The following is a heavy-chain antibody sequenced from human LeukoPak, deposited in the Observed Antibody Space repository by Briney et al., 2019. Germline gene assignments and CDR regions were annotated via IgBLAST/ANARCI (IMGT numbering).Heavy chain of an antibody. CDR3: AKEGEQWLVRGGAFDI. V-gene: IGHV3-23*01. D-gene: IGHD6-19*01. CDR2: ISGSGGST. CDR1: GFTFSSYA. J-gene: IGHJ3*02. Sequence: PGGSLRLSCAASGFTFSSYAMSWVRQAPGKGPEWVSAISGSGGSTYYADSVKGRFTISRDNSKNTLYLQMNSLRAEDTAVYYCAKEGEQWLVRGGAFDIWGQGTMVTVSS.